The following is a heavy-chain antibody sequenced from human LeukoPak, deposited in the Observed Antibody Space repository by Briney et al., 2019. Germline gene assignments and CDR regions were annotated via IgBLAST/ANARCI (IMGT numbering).Heavy chain of an antibody. D-gene: IGHD5-18*01. J-gene: IGHJ6*03. CDR3: ARIRGYSYGFHYYYYMDV. V-gene: IGHV4-34*01. CDR2: IHHSGST. Sequence: KPSETLSLTCAVYGGAFSGYYWGWIRQPPGKGLGWVGGIHHSGSTNYNPSLKSRVTISVDTSKNQFSLKLSSVTAADTAVYYCARIRGYSYGFHYYYYMDVWGKGTTVTVSS. CDR1: GGAFSGYY.